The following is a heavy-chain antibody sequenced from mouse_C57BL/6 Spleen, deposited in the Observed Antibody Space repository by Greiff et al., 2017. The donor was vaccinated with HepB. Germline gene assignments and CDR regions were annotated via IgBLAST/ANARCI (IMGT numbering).Heavy chain of an antibody. CDR2: IDPETGGT. CDR3: TRPARYYGSSYNYAMDY. Sequence: LVESGAELVRPGASVTLSCKASGYTFTDCEMHWVKQTPVHGLEWIGAIDPETGGTAYNQKFKGKAILTADKSSSTAYMELRSLTSEDSAVYYCTRPARYYGSSYNYAMDYWGQGTSVTVSS. V-gene: IGHV1-15*01. CDR1: GYTFTDCE. D-gene: IGHD1-1*01. J-gene: IGHJ4*01.